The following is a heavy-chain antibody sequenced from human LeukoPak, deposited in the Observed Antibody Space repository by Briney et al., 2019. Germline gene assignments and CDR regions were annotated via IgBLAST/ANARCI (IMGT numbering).Heavy chain of an antibody. J-gene: IGHJ4*02. CDR2: IIPILGIA. Sequence: ASVKVSCKASGGTFSSYTISWVRQAPGQGLEWMGRIIPILGIANYAQKFQGRVTITADKSTSTAYMELSSLRSEDTAVYYCARDTYNSGWCSDYWGQGTLVTVSS. CDR1: GGTFSSYT. D-gene: IGHD6-19*01. V-gene: IGHV1-69*04. CDR3: ARDTYNSGWCSDY.